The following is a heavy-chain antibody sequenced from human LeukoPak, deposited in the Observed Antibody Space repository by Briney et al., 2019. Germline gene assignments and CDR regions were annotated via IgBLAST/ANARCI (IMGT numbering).Heavy chain of an antibody. J-gene: IGHJ4*02. CDR3: ARDPRGGWSNFDF. V-gene: IGHV1-18*01. CDR1: GYAFTTYS. Sequence: ASVTVSCKTSGYAFTTYSISWLRQAPGQGLEWIGWVSAYNGNTYYAQNFQGRVSMTTDTSTSTAYMELRSLRSDDTAVYYCARDPRGGWSNFDFWGQGTLVTVSS. CDR2: VSAYNGNT. D-gene: IGHD6-19*01.